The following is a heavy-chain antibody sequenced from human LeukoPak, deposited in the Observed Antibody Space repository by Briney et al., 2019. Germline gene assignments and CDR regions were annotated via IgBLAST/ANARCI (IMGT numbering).Heavy chain of an antibody. D-gene: IGHD2-2*01. V-gene: IGHV3-73*01. CDR2: IRSKANSYAT. CDR1: GFTFSGSA. J-gene: IGHJ6*04. CDR3: TRQGYQLLLMDV. Sequence: GGSLKLSCAASGFTFSGSAMHWVRQASGKGLEWVGRIRSKANSYATAYAASVKGRFTISRDDSKNTAYLQMNSLKTEDTAVYYCTRQGYQLLLMDVWGKGTTVTVSS.